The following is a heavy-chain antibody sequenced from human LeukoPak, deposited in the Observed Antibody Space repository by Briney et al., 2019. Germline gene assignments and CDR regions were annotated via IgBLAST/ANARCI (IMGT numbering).Heavy chain of an antibody. V-gene: IGHV4-61*02. CDR2: IYTSGST. J-gene: IGHJ4*02. CDR1: GGSISSGSYY. Sequence: SQTLSLTCTVSGGSISSGSYYWSWIRQPAGKGLEWIGRIYTSGSTNYNPSLKSRVTISVDTSKNQFSLKLNCVTAADTAVYYCARGSVEFDYWGQGTLVTVSS. D-gene: IGHD5/OR15-5a*01. CDR3: ARGSVEFDY.